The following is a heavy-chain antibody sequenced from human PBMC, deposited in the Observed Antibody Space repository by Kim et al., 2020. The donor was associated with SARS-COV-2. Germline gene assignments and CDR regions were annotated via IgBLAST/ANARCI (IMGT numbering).Heavy chain of an antibody. Sequence: SETLSLTCTVSGGSISSSSYYWGWIRQPPGKGLEWIGSIYYSGSTYSNPSLKSRVTISVDTSKNQFSLKLSSVTAADTAVYYCARSSGSYSEIDYWGQGTLVTVSS. CDR3: ARSSGSYSEIDY. J-gene: IGHJ4*02. V-gene: IGHV4-39*01. CDR1: GGSISSSSYY. CDR2: IYYSGST. D-gene: IGHD1-26*01.